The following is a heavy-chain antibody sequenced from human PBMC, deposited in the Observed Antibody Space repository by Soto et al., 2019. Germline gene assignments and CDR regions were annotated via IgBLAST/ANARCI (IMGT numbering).Heavy chain of an antibody. D-gene: IGHD3-3*01. CDR3: ARYFYDFWSGYFPSWFDP. Sequence: PGGSLRLSCAASGFTFSSYGMHWVRQAPGKGLEWVAVIWYDGSNKYYADSVKGRFTISRDNSKNTLYLQMNSLRAEDTAVYYCARYFYDFWSGYFPSWFDPWGQGTLVTVSS. J-gene: IGHJ5*02. CDR1: GFTFSSYG. V-gene: IGHV3-33*01. CDR2: IWYDGSNK.